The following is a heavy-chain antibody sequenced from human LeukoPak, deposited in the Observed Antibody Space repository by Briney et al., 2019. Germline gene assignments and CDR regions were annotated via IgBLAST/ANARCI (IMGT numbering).Heavy chain of an antibody. CDR2: INDRGTT. J-gene: IGHJ3*02. CDR3: ARSDGYGLVGI. D-gene: IGHD3-10*01. Sequence: SETLSLTCTVSGGSISSSSYYWGWIRQPPEEGLEWIGEINDRGTTNYNPSLKSRVTISVDTAKNHFSLNLSSVTAADTAVYYCARSDGYGLVGIWGQGTMVTVSS. V-gene: IGHV4-39*07. CDR1: GGSISSSSYY.